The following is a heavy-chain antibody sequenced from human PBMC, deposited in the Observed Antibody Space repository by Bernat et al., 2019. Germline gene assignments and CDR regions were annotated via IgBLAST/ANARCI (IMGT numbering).Heavy chain of an antibody. CDR3: AQEEGAHLGSYFDY. D-gene: IGHD1-26*01. J-gene: IGHJ4*02. Sequence: EVQLVESGGGLVQPGRSLRLSCTASGFTFSSYSMNWVRQAPGKGLEWVSYISSSSSTIYYAASVKGRFTISRDNAKNSLYLQMNSLRAEDTAVYYCAQEEGAHLGSYFDYWGQGTLVTVSS. V-gene: IGHV3-48*01. CDR2: ISSSSSTI. CDR1: GFTFSSYS.